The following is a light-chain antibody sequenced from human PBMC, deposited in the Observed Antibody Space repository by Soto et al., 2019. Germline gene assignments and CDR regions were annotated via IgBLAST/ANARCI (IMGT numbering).Light chain of an antibody. J-gene: IGKJ4*01. CDR3: QQLKSYPLT. CDR1: QAMSTY. V-gene: IGKV1-9*01. Sequence: DIQLTQSPSFLSASIGDRVTISCRATQAMSTYLAWYQQKPGKVPKLLIYSASTLKSGVPSRFSGSGSGTCFTLTISSLQPEDFATYYCQQLKSYPLTFGGGTKVESK. CDR2: SAS.